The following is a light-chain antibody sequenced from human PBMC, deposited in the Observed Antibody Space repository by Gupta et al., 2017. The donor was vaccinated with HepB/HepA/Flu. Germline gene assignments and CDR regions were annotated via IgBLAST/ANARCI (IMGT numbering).Light chain of an antibody. V-gene: IGLV1-44*01. CDR1: STNIGFNT. CDR2: RND. CDR3: STWDDKMSGPV. J-gene: IGLJ2*01. Sequence: QSAPPQPPSASGTPGQRVTISCSGSSTNIGFNTVSWYQQLPGTAPKVLMYRNDQRPSGVPDRFSGSKSGTSASLTISGLRSEDEATYYCSTWDDKMSGPVFGGGTKLTVL.